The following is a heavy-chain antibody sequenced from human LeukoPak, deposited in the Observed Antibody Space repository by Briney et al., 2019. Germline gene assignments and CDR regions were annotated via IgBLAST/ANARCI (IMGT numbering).Heavy chain of an antibody. J-gene: IGHJ4*02. CDR2: ISFDGSSQ. CDR3: ARDPYRVDITRIDF. CDR1: GFTFRNHA. V-gene: IGHV3-30*03. Sequence: PGKSLTLSCVASGFTFRNHAMHWVRQAPGKGLEWLAVISFDGSSQNYADAVKGRFIISRDNSRNTLYVEMNSLRTDDTALYYCARDPYRVDITRIDFWGQGTRVTVSS. D-gene: IGHD5-12*01.